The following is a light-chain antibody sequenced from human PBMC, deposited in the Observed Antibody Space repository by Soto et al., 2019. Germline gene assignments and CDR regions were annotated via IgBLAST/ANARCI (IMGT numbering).Light chain of an antibody. Sequence: QSALTQPPSASGSPGQSVTISCTGTSSDVGGYNYVSWYQQRPGKAPRLMIYEVSKRPSGAPDRFSGSKSGNTASLTVSGLQAEDEADYYCSSYAGSKNFFGGGTKLTVL. CDR1: SSDVGGYNY. CDR3: SSYAGSKNF. CDR2: EVS. V-gene: IGLV2-8*01. J-gene: IGLJ2*01.